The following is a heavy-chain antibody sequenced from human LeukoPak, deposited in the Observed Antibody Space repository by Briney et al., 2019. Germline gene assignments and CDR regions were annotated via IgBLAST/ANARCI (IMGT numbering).Heavy chain of an antibody. CDR3: AKAGIAVPATPEY. Sequence: GGSLRLSCAASGFSFSSYAMSWVRQAPGMRLEWVSSISGSGEITYYADSLEGRFTISRDNSKNTLYLQMNSLRAEDTAVYYCAKAGIAVPATPEYCGQGTQVTVSS. J-gene: IGHJ4*02. CDR1: GFSFSSYA. V-gene: IGHV3-23*01. D-gene: IGHD6-19*01. CDR2: ISGSGEIT.